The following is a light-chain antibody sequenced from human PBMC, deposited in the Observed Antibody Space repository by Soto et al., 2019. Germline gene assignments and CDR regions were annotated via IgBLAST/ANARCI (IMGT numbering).Light chain of an antibody. J-gene: IGKJ1*01. V-gene: IGKV3-20*01. CDR1: QSVSSTY. CDR2: GAS. CDR3: QQYGGSPLWT. Sequence: IVLTQSPGTLSLSPGERATLSCRASQSVSSTYLAWYQQKPGQAPRLLIYGASSRATGIPDRFSGSGSGTDCTITISRLEPEDVAVYYWQQYGGSPLWTFGQGTKVEIK.